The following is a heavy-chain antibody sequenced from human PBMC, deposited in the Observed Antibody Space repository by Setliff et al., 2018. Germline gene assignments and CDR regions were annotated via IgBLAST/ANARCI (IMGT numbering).Heavy chain of an antibody. V-gene: IGHV7-4-1*02. J-gene: IGHJ6*03. Sequence: GASVKVSCKTSGYTFTTYAISWMRQAPGQGLEWMGWINTNTGNPSYAQDFTGRFVFSLDTSVSTAYLQISRLKAEDTAVYYCAGASRFGTIVYKGYYYMDVWGKGTTVTVSS. CDR1: GYTFTTYA. CDR3: AGASRFGTIVYKGYYYMDV. CDR2: INTNTGNP. D-gene: IGHD3-10*01.